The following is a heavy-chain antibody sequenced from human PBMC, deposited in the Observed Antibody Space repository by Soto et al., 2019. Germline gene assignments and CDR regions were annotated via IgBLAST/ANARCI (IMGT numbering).Heavy chain of an antibody. CDR2: VYYTGDT. Sequence: QVQLQQSGPRLVKPSETLSLTCTVSSGPDRSHNWGWIRQPPGRGLEWIGYVYYTGDTAYNPSLRRRVSISADTSTNDISLTLSSVTAADTAGYYCVRQGIDYLHGLVDVWGQGTTVSVSS. J-gene: IGHJ6*02. CDR1: SGPDRSHN. CDR3: VRQGIDYLHGLVDV. D-gene: IGHD4-17*01. V-gene: IGHV4-59*08.